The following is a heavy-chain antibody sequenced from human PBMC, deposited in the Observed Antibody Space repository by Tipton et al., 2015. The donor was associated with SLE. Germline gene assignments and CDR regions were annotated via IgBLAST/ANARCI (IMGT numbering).Heavy chain of an antibody. D-gene: IGHD1-26*01. CDR2: ISAHNGHT. CDR3: ARDSSGSYYDAFDI. Sequence: QLVQSGAEVKKPGSSVKVSCKAFGGTFSSYTFSWMRQAPGQGLEWMGWISAHNGHTNYAQKLQGRVTMTTDTSTSTAYMELRSLRSDDTAVYYCARDSSGSYYDAFDIWGQGANVTVSS. J-gene: IGHJ3*02. V-gene: IGHV1-18*01. CDR1: GGTFSSYT.